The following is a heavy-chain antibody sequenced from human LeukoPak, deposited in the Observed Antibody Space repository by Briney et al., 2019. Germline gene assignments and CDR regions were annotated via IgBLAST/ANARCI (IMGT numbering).Heavy chain of an antibody. CDR2: IYYSGST. D-gene: IGHD3-22*01. Sequence: SETLCLSCTVSGGSISSNNYNWGWIRQPPGKGLDWIVNIYYSGSTYSTPSLKGPISISVYTSKNQFSLKLSSSTAAAPSLYSCAGDSSGSTYWGQGTLVTVSS. CDR1: GGSISSNNYN. V-gene: IGHV4-39*01. J-gene: IGHJ4*02. CDR3: AGDSSGSTY.